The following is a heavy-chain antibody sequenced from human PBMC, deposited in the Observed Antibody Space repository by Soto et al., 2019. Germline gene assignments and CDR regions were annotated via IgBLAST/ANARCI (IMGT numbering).Heavy chain of an antibody. V-gene: IGHV5-51*01. CDR3: AVQLASPSGPLYYYGMDV. Sequence: GESLKISCKGSGYSFTSYWIGWVRQMPGKGLEWMGIIYPGDSDTRYSPSFQGQVTISADKSISTAYLQWSSLKASDTAMYYCAVQLASPSGPLYYYGMDVWGQGTTVTVSS. CDR1: GYSFTSYW. CDR2: IYPGDSDT. D-gene: IGHD3-10*01. J-gene: IGHJ6*02.